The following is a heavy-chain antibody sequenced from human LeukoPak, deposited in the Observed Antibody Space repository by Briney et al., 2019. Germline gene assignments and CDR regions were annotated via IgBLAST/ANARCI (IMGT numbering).Heavy chain of an antibody. Sequence: GGSLRLSCAASGFTFGSSWMHWVRRAPGKGLDWVSRINSDGSSIAYADSVKGRFTISRDNSKNTLYLQMNSLRAEDTAVYYCAKAPSGYADYFDYWGQGTLVTVSS. CDR1: GFTFGSSW. D-gene: IGHD5-12*01. CDR2: INSDGSSI. V-gene: IGHV3-74*01. CDR3: AKAPSGYADYFDY. J-gene: IGHJ4*02.